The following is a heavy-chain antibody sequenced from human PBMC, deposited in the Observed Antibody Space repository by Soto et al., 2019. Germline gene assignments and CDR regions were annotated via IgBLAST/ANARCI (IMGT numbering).Heavy chain of an antibody. CDR2: IIPIFGTA. Sequence: QVQLVQSGAEVKKPGSSVKVSCKASGGTFSSYAISWVRQAPGQGLEWMGGIIPIFGTANYAQKFQGRVTITAAEYTRTAYMELSSLRSEDTAVYYCARAPHLQYPYYYYGMDVWGQGTKVTVSS. CDR3: ARAPHLQYPYYYYGMDV. D-gene: IGHD4-4*01. V-gene: IGHV1-69*12. CDR1: GGTFSSYA. J-gene: IGHJ6*02.